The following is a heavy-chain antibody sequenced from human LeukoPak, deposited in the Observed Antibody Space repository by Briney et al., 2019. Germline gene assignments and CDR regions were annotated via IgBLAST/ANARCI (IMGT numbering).Heavy chain of an antibody. CDR1: GFTFSSFD. J-gene: IGHJ6*02. CDR2: ISYDGTNK. CDR3: AKEYGSGSYFYFYAMDV. V-gene: IGHV3-30*18. Sequence: GGSLRLSCAAPGFTFSSFDMHWVRQAPGKGLEWVAVISYDGTNKYYADSVRGRFTISRDTSKNTLYLQTNSLRAEDTAVYYCAKEYGSGSYFYFYAMDVWGQGTTATVSS. D-gene: IGHD3-10*01.